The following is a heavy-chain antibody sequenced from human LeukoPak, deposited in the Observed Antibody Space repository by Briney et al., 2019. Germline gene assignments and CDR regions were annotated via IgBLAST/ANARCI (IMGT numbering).Heavy chain of an antibody. CDR1: GFTFSSYA. D-gene: IGHD6-13*01. V-gene: IGHV3-64*01. CDR3: AGDRGSSLPNYYYYYYMDV. CDR2: ISSNGGST. J-gene: IGHJ6*03. Sequence: PGGSLRLSCAASGFTFSSYAMHWVRQAPGKGLEYVSAISSNGGSTYYANSVKGRFTISRDNSKNTLYLQMGSLRAEDMAVYYCAGDRGSSLPNYYYYYYMDVWGKGTTVTVSS.